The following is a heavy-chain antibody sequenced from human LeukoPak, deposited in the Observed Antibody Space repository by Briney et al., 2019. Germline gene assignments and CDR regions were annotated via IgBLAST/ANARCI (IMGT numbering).Heavy chain of an antibody. J-gene: IGHJ4*02. CDR1: GFTVSSNY. Sequence: GGSLRLSCAASGFTVSSNYMSWVRQAPGKGLEWVSVIYSGGNTYYADSVKGRFTISRDNSKNTLYLQMTSLRADDTAVYYCARDRVLHYFDYWGQGALVTVSS. D-gene: IGHD3-16*01. V-gene: IGHV3-53*01. CDR2: IYSGGNT. CDR3: ARDRVLHYFDY.